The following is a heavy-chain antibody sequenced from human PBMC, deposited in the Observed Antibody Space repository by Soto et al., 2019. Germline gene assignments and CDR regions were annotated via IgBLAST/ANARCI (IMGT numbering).Heavy chain of an antibody. CDR2: IYYSGNT. Sequence: QLQLQESCPGLVKPSETLSLTCTVSGGSINSSSYYLGWIRQPPGKGLEWIGSIYYSGNTYYNPSIKSRVTISVDPSQNQFSLKLSSVTAADTAVYSCANLNGDYVSFWGQGILVTVSS. V-gene: IGHV4-39*01. CDR3: ANLNGDYVSF. CDR1: GGSINSSSYY. J-gene: IGHJ4*02. D-gene: IGHD4-17*01.